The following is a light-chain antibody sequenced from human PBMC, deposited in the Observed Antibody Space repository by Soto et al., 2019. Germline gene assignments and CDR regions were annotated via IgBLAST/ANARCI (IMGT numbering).Light chain of an antibody. Sequence: QSVLTQPPSASGTPGQRVTISCSGSSSNIGSNPVNWYLQFPGTAPKLLMYGDNQRPTGVPDRFSGSKSGTSASLAISGLQSEDEADYYCAAWDDSLNGVLFGGGTKVTVL. V-gene: IGLV1-44*01. CDR2: GDN. CDR3: AAWDDSLNGVL. J-gene: IGLJ2*01. CDR1: SSNIGSNP.